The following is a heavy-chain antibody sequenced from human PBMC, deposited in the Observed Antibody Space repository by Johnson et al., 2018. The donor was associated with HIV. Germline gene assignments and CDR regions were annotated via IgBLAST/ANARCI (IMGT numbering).Heavy chain of an antibody. D-gene: IGHD3-22*01. V-gene: IGHV3-11*04. CDR2: ISRSGSTI. CDR1: GFTFSDDY. Sequence: QVQLVESGGGVVQPGRSLRLSCAASGFTFSDDYMSWIRQAPGKGLEWVSYISRSGSTITYADSVKGRFTISRDNSKNTLYLQMNSLRAEDTAVYYCARDGRKLTYYYDSSGYDDAFDIWGQGTMVTVSS. CDR3: ARDGRKLTYYYDSSGYDDAFDI. J-gene: IGHJ3*02.